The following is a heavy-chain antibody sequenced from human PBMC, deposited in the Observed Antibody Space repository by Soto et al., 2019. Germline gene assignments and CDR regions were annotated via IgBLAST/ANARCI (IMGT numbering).Heavy chain of an antibody. J-gene: IGHJ4*02. Sequence: ASVKVSCKASGYTLSSYYMHWVRQAPGQGLEWMGIINTSGGSTTYAQKFQGRVTMTRDTSTSTVYMELSSLTSEDTAVYYCARAAVAGRRFDYWGEGTPVTVPA. V-gene: IGHV1-46*03. CDR2: INTSGGST. D-gene: IGHD6-19*01. CDR1: GYTLSSYY. CDR3: ARAAVAGRRFDY.